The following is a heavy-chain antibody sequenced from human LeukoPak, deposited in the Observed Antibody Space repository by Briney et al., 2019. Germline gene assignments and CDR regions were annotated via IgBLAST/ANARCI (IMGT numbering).Heavy chain of an antibody. D-gene: IGHD1-26*01. CDR3: ARELRSGSYWTYYYYGMDV. Sequence: GGSLRLSCAASGFTFSSYWMSWVRQAPGKGLEWVANIKQDGSEKYYVDPVKGRFTISRDNAKNSLYLQMNSLRAEDTAVYYCARELRSGSYWTYYYYGMDVWGQGTTVTVSS. CDR1: GFTFSSYW. V-gene: IGHV3-7*03. CDR2: IKQDGSEK. J-gene: IGHJ6*02.